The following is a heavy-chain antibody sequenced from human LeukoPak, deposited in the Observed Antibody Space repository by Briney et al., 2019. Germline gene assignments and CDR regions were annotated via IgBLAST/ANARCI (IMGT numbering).Heavy chain of an antibody. CDR1: GFTFDDYT. V-gene: IGHV3-43*01. J-gene: IGHJ4*02. CDR3: AKGWEYSSGFDY. CDR2: ISWDGGST. D-gene: IGHD6-19*01. Sequence: GGSLRLSCAASGFTFDDYTMHWVRQAPGKGLEWVSLISWDGGSTYYADSVKGRFTISRDNSNNTLYLQMNSLRAEDTAVYYCAKGWEYSSGFDYWGQGTLVTVSA.